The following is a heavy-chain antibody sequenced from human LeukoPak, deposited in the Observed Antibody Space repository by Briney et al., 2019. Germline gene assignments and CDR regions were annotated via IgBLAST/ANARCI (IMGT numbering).Heavy chain of an antibody. J-gene: IGHJ4*02. CDR2: ISSSSSTI. CDR1: GFTFSSYS. V-gene: IGHV3-48*01. CDR3: ARTPYYDFWSGYYTGGDY. D-gene: IGHD3-3*01. Sequence: GGSLRLSCAASGFTFSSYSMNWVRQAPGKGLEWVSYISSSSSTIYYADSVKGRFTISRDNAKNSLYLQMNSLRAEDTAVYCCARTPYYDFWSGYYTGGDYWGQGTLVTVSS.